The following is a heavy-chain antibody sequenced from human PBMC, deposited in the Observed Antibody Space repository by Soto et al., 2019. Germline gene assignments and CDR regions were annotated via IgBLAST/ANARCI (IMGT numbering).Heavy chain of an antibody. CDR3: ARTGGATDS. CDR1: GDSVSSNSSA. D-gene: IGHD1-26*01. CDR2: TYYRSKWYD. Sequence: SQTLSLPYGISGDSVSSNSSACNFIRQSPSRGFEWLGRTYYRSKWYDEYAVSVKGRITISPDTSKNHFSLQLNSVTPEDTAVYYCARTGGATDSWGQGTLVTVSS. V-gene: IGHV6-1*01. J-gene: IGHJ5*02.